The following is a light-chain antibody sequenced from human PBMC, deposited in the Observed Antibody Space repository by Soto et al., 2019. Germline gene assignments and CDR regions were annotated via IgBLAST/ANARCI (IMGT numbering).Light chain of an antibody. CDR1: QSVSSSY. V-gene: IGKV3-20*01. Sequence: ELVLTQSPGTLSLSPGERATLSCRASQSVSSSYLAGYQQKPGQAPRLLIYGASSKATGIPDRFSGSGSGTDFTLTINRLEPEDFAVYYCYQYGSSPLFTFGPGTKVDIK. CDR3: YQYGSSPLFT. J-gene: IGKJ3*01. CDR2: GAS.